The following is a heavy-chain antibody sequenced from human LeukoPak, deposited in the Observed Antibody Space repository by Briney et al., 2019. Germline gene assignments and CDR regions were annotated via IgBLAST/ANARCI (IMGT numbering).Heavy chain of an antibody. CDR2: IYSGGSA. CDR3: ARDKGRAVAYWYFDL. J-gene: IGHJ2*01. CDR1: GFTVSSNY. D-gene: IGHD6-19*01. V-gene: IGHV3-53*01. Sequence: PGGSLRLSCAASGFTVSSNYMSWVRQAPGKGLEWVSVIYSGGSAYYADSVKGRFTISRDNSKNTLYLQMNSLRAEDTAVYYCARDKGRAVAYWYFDLWGRGTLVTVSS.